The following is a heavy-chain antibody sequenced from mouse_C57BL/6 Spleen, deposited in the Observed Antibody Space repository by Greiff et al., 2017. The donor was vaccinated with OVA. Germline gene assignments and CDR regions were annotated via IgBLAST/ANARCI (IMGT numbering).Heavy chain of an antibody. Sequence: EVQLQQSGPELVKPGASVKISCKASGYTFTDYYMNWVKQSHGKSLEWLGDINPNNGGTSYNQKFKGKATLTVDKSSSTAYMELRSLTSEDSAVYYCARPRPVEYYFDDWGQGTTLTVSS. CDR1: GYTFTDYY. D-gene: IGHD1-1*01. CDR2: INPNNGGT. V-gene: IGHV1-26*01. CDR3: ARPRPVEYYFDD. J-gene: IGHJ2*01.